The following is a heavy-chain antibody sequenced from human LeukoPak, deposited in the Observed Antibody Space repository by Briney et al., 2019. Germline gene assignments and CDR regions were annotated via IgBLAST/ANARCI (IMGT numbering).Heavy chain of an antibody. V-gene: IGHV4-34*01. D-gene: IGHD4-17*01. CDR3: ARGGDYGDNWFDP. CDR1: GGTFSGYY. CDR2: INHSGST. J-gene: IGHJ5*02. Sequence: SETLSLTCAVSGGTFSGYYWSWIRQPPGKGLEWIGEINHSGSTNHNPSLKSRVTISVDTYKNQFSLKLSSVTAADTAVYYCARGGDYGDNWFDPWGQGTLVTVSS.